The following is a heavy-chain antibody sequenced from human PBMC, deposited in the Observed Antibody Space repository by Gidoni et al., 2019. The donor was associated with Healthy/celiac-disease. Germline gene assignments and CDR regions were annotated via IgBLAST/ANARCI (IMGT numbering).Heavy chain of an antibody. CDR3: ARAGGYDSTGYYYYYYMDV. CDR1: GFPVSSHY. D-gene: IGHD5-12*01. Sequence: EVQLVESGGGLVQPGGSLRLSCAASGFPVSSHYMSWVRQAPGKGLEWVSVIYSGGSTYYADSVKGRFTISRDNSKNTLYLQMNSLRAEDTAVYYCARAGGYDSTGYYYYYYMDVWGKGTTVTVSS. V-gene: IGHV3-66*01. J-gene: IGHJ6*03. CDR2: IYSGGST.